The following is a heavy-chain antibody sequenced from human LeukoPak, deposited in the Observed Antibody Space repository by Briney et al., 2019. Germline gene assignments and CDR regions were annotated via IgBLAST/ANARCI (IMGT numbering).Heavy chain of an antibody. CDR3: ARDRKQWLVCDH. CDR2: VSYDGSIK. V-gene: IGHV3-30-3*01. J-gene: IGHJ4*02. CDR1: GFTFSGHA. D-gene: IGHD6-19*01. Sequence: GGSLRLSCIAPGFTFSGHAMHWVRQAPGKGLEWVAVVSYDGSIKYYADSVKGRFTISRDNSKNTLSLQMNSLRPEDTAVFYCARDRKQWLVCDHWGQGTLVTVSS.